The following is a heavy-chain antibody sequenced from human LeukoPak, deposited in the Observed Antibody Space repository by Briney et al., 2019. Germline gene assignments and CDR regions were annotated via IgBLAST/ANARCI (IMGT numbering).Heavy chain of an antibody. CDR1: GFTFSNYW. Sequence: GGSLRLSCAASGFTFSNYWMSWVRQAPGKGLEWVANINKDGSQKLDSVEGRFTISRDNAKNSLYLQMQSLRADDTAVYYCAREDKWYFDLWGRGTLVTVSS. CDR2: INKDGSQK. V-gene: IGHV3-7*05. CDR3: AREDKWYFDL. J-gene: IGHJ2*01.